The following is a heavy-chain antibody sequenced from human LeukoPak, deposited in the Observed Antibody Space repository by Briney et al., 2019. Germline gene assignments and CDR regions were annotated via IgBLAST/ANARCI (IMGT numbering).Heavy chain of an antibody. CDR2: IKQDGSEK. Sequence: GGSQRLSCAASGFTFSDYWMSWVRQPPGKGLEWVANIKQDGSEKYYVDSVKGRFTISRDNAKNSLYLQMNSLTAEDTAVYYCARDRRPSIYGGLDSWGQGTLVTVSS. CDR1: GFTFSDYW. CDR3: ARDRRPSIYGGLDS. D-gene: IGHD4-23*01. J-gene: IGHJ5*02. V-gene: IGHV3-7*01.